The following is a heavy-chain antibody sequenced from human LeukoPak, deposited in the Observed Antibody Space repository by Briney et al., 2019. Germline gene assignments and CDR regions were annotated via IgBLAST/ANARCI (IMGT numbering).Heavy chain of an antibody. Sequence: PSETLSLTCAVYGGSFSGYYWSWIRQPPGKGLEWIGYIYYSGSTNYNPSLKSRVTISVDTSKNQFSLKLSSVTAADTAVYYCARDLGFGYDSSGDAFDIWGQGTMVTVSS. D-gene: IGHD3-22*01. V-gene: IGHV4-59*01. CDR1: GGSFSGYY. CDR3: ARDLGFGYDSSGDAFDI. J-gene: IGHJ3*02. CDR2: IYYSGST.